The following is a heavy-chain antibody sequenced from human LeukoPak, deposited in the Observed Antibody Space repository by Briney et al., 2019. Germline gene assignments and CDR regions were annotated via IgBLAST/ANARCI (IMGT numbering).Heavy chain of an antibody. CDR3: ARDGAYSSGWYSRDAFDI. Sequence: PSETLSLTCTVSGGSVSSGSYYWSWIRQPPGKGLEWIGYIYYSGSTNYNPSLKSRVTISVDTSKNQFSLKLSSVTAADTAVYYCARDGAYSSGWYSRDAFDIWGQETMVTVSS. CDR1: GGSVSSGSYY. V-gene: IGHV4-61*01. CDR2: IYYSGST. D-gene: IGHD6-19*01. J-gene: IGHJ3*02.